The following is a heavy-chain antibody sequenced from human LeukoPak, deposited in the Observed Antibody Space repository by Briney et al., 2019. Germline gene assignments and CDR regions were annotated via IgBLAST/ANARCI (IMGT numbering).Heavy chain of an antibody. CDR1: GFTFSSYW. CDR3: ARVDPLYQLPV. CDR2: IKQDGSEK. Sequence: GGSLRLSCAASGFTFSSYWMSWVRQAPGKGLEWVANIKQDGSEKYYMDSVKGRFTISRDNAKNSLYLQMNSLRAEDTAVYYCARVDPLYQLPVWGQGTLVTVSS. J-gene: IGHJ4*02. D-gene: IGHD2-2*01. V-gene: IGHV3-7*01.